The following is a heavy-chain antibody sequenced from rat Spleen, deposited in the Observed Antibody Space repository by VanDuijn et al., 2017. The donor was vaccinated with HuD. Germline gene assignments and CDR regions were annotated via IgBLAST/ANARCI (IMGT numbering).Heavy chain of an antibody. J-gene: IGHJ2*01. CDR3: ARPDYSRFDY. Sequence: EVQLAESGGGLVQPGRSMKLSCTALGFTFSNYYMAWVRQAPTKGLEWVASISNGGGNTYYRDSVKGRFTFSRDNAKSTLYLQMDSLRSEDTATYYCARPDYSRFDYWGQGVMVTVSS. D-gene: IGHD1-2*01. V-gene: IGHV5-25*01. CDR2: ISNGGGNT. CDR1: GFTFSNYY.